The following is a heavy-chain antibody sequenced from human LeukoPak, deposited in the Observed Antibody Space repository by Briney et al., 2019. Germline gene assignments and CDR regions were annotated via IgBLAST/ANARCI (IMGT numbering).Heavy chain of an antibody. V-gene: IGHV3-66*01. D-gene: IGHD3-22*01. CDR3: ARDYYDSSGYYYVFDY. CDR1: GFTVSSNY. J-gene: IGHJ4*02. CDR2: IYSGGST. Sequence: GGSLRLSCAASGFTVSSNYMSWVRQAPGKGLEWVSVIYSGGSTYYADSVKGRFTISRDNSKNTLYLQMNSLRAEDTAVYYCARDYYDSSGYYYVFDYWGQGTLVTVSS.